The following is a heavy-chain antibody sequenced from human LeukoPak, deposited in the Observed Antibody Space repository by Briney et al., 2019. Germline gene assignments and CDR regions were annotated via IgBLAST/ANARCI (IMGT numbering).Heavy chain of an antibody. CDR2: IYYSGST. D-gene: IGHD6-13*01. V-gene: IGHV4-39*01. CDR3: ARRGSGGAAAAIYYYYYYMDV. J-gene: IGHJ6*03. Sequence: SETLSLTCTVSGGSISSSSYYWGWIRQPPGKGLEWIGSIYYSGSTYYNPSLKSRVTISVDTSKNQFPLKLSSVTAADTAVYYCARRGSGGAAAAIYYYYYYMDVWGKGTTVTVSS. CDR1: GGSISSSSYY.